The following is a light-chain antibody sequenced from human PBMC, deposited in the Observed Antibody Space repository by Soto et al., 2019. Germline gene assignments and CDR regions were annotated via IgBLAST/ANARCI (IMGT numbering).Light chain of an antibody. V-gene: IGKV3-15*01. CDR2: GAS. Sequence: EIVLTQSPATLSLSPGDPLTLSCRASHSVINHLAWYQQKPGDAPRRLVYGASTRATSIPARFSGSGAGTEVSLTSSRLQSEDFAVYYCQQYNNWSSITFGQGTRLEIK. J-gene: IGKJ5*01. CDR1: HSVINH. CDR3: QQYNNWSSIT.